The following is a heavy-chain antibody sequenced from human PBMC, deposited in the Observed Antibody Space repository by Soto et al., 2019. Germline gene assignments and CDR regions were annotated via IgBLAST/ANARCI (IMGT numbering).Heavy chain of an antibody. J-gene: IGHJ6*02. CDR1: GYTFTSYG. D-gene: IGHD2-15*01. CDR2: ISAYNGNT. Sequence: GASVKVSCKASGYTFTSYGISWVRQAPGQGLDWMGWISAYNGNTKYAQDLQGRVTMTTDTSTSTAYMELRSLRSDDTAGYYCARFSGGSYNTYYFYYGMDVWGQGTTVTVSS. CDR3: ARFSGGSYNTYYFYYGMDV. V-gene: IGHV1-18*01.